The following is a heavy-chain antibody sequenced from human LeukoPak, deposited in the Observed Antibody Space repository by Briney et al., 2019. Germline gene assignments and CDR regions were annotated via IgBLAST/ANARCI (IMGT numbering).Heavy chain of an antibody. V-gene: IGHV1-8*01. Sequence: ASVKVSCKASGYTFTSYDINWVRQATGQGLEWMGWMNPNSGNTGYAQKFQGRVTMTRNTSISTACMELSSLRSEDTAVYYCARGGAAAGIRYYYYGMDVWGQGTTVTVSS. CDR2: MNPNSGNT. CDR3: ARGGAAAGIRYYYYGMDV. CDR1: GYTFTSYD. D-gene: IGHD6-13*01. J-gene: IGHJ6*02.